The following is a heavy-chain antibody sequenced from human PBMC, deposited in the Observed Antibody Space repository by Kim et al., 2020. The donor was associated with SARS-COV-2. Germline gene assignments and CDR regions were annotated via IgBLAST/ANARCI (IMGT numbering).Heavy chain of an antibody. CDR3: AKLYSGSYSFQDY. Sequence: GGSMRLSCAASGFTFSSYAMSWVRQAPGKGLEWVSAISGSGGSTYYADSVKGRFTISRDNSKNTLYLQMNSLRAEDTAVYYCAKLYSGSYSFQDYWGQGTLVTVSS. CDR2: ISGSGGST. CDR1: GFTFSSYA. V-gene: IGHV3-23*01. J-gene: IGHJ4*02. D-gene: IGHD1-26*01.